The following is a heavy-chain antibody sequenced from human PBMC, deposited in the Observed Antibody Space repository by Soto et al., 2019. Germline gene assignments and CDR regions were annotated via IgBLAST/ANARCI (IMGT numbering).Heavy chain of an antibody. Sequence: PGGSLRLSCAASGFTFSGSAMHWVRQASGKRLEWVGRIRSKANSYATAYAASVKGRFTISRDDSKNTAYLQMNSLKTEDTAVYYFTRHGPCSSTSCHETGIYCYYGMDVCGQGATV. J-gene: IGHJ6*02. CDR3: TRHGPCSSTSCHETGIYCYYGMDV. V-gene: IGHV3-73*01. CDR2: IRSKANSYAT. D-gene: IGHD2-2*01. CDR1: GFTFSGSA.